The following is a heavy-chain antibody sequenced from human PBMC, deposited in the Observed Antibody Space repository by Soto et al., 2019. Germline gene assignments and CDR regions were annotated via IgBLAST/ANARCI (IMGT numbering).Heavy chain of an antibody. V-gene: IGHV1-3*01. D-gene: IGHD3-10*01. CDR1: GYTFTSYA. CDR3: ARDGPLWFGEPVAFDI. CDR2: INAGNGNT. Sequence: ASVKASCKASGYTFTSYAMHWVRQAPGQRLEWMGWINAGNGNTKYSQKFQGRVTITRDTSASTAYMELSSLRSEDTAVYYCARDGPLWFGEPVAFDIWGQGTMVTVSS. J-gene: IGHJ3*02.